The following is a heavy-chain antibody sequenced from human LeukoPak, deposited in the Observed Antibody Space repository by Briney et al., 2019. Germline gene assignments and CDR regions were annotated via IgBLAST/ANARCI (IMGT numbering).Heavy chain of an antibody. J-gene: IGHJ4*02. D-gene: IGHD6-19*01. CDR1: GYTFTGYY. V-gene: IGHV1-2*06. Sequence: ASVKVSCKASGYTFTGYYMHWVRQAPGQGLEWMGRINPNSGGTNYAQKIQGRVTMTRDTSISTAYMELSRLRSDDTAVYYCARDVAVADSVLFDYWGQGTLVTVSS. CDR3: ARDVAVADSVLFDY. CDR2: INPNSGGT.